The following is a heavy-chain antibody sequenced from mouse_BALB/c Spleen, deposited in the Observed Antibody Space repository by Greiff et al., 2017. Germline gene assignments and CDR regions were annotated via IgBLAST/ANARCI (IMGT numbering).Heavy chain of an antibody. V-gene: IGHV5-6*01. D-gene: IGHD1-1*01. CDR1: GFTFSSYG. CDR2: ISSGGSYT. CDR3: ASLYGSSLYWYFDV. J-gene: IGHJ1*01. Sequence: EVKLMESGGDLVKPGGSLKLSCAASGFTFSSYGMSWVRQTPDKRLEWVATISSGGSYTYYPDSVKGRFTISRDNAKNTLYLQMSSLKSEDTAMYYCASLYGSSLYWYFDVWGAGTTVTVSS.